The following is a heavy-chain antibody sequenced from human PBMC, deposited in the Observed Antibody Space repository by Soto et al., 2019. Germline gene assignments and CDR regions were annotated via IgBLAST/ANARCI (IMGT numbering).Heavy chain of an antibody. Sequence: GGSLRLSCAASGFTFSSYGMHWVRQAPGKGLEWVAVISYDGSNKYYADSVKGRFTISRDNSKNTLYLQMNSLRAEDTAVYYCAKADYSNYVPHFDYWGQGTLVTVSS. CDR2: ISYDGSNK. CDR3: AKADYSNYVPHFDY. V-gene: IGHV3-30*18. CDR1: GFTFSSYG. J-gene: IGHJ4*02. D-gene: IGHD4-4*01.